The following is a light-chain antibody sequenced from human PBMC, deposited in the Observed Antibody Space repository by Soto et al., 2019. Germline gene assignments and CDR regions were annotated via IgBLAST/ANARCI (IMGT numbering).Light chain of an antibody. CDR3: CSYVESHSRYV. V-gene: IGLV2-23*02. CDR1: SSDIGSYHL. CDR2: KVS. Sequence: QSVLTQPASVSGSPGQSITISCTGTSSDIGSYHLVSWYQHQSGKAPKLIIYKVSQWPSGVSDRFSASKSGNTASLTISGLQAEDEADYYCCSYVESHSRYVVVTVTKVPV. J-gene: IGLJ1*01.